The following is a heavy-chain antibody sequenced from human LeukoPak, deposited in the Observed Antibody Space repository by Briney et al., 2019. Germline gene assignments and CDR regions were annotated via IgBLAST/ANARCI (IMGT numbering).Heavy chain of an antibody. CDR2: IYPGDSDT. J-gene: IGHJ4*02. CDR1: GYSSTSYW. Sequence: GESLKISCKGSGYSSTSYWIGWVRQMPGKGLEWMGIIYPGDSDTRYSPSFQGQVTISADKSISTAYLQWSSLKASDTAMYYCARLDNWGSYKTPTIDYWGQGTLVTVSS. D-gene: IGHD3-16*01. V-gene: IGHV5-51*01. CDR3: ARLDNWGSYKTPTIDY.